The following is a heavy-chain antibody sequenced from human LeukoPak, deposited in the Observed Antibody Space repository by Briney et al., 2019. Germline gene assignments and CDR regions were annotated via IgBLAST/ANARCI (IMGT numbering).Heavy chain of an antibody. CDR2: IYYSGST. V-gene: IGHV4-59*08. Sequence: SETLSLTCTVSGGSISSYYWSWIRQPPGKGLEWIGYIYYSGSTYYKSSLKSRVTISVDTSRNQFSLKLSSVTAADTAVYFCASIIAGAGISAMDVWGQGTTVTVS. CDR1: GGSISSYY. D-gene: IGHD6-13*01. J-gene: IGHJ6*02. CDR3: ASIIAGAGISAMDV.